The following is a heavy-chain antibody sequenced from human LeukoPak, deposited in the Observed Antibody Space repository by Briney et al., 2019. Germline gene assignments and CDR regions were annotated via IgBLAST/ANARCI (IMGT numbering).Heavy chain of an antibody. CDR1: GGSFSGYY. V-gene: IGHV4-34*01. J-gene: IGHJ3*02. CDR3: VRGIAAASERALDI. D-gene: IGHD6-13*01. CDR2: INHSGST. Sequence: SETLSLTCAVYGGSFSGYYWSWIRQPPGKGLEWIGEINHSGSTNYNPSLKSRVTISVDTSKTQFSLKLSSVTAADTAVYYCVRGIAAASERALDIWGLGTMVAVSS.